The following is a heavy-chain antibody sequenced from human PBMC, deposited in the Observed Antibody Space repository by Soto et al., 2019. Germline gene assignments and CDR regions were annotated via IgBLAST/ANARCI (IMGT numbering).Heavy chain of an antibody. V-gene: IGHV3-74*01. CDR3: ARDYGSSWDY. CDR2: INSDGSST. Sequence: VTLRLSCSASAFTCSSNWMHCVRQAPGKGLVWVSGINSDGSSTSYADSVKGGFTISRDNDKNKLYLQMNSLRAEDTAVYYCARDYGSSWDYWGQGTLVTVSS. D-gene: IGHD6-13*01. J-gene: IGHJ4*02. CDR1: AFTCSSNW.